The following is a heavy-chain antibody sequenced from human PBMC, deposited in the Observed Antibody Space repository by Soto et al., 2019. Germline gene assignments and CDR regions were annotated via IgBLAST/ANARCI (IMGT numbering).Heavy chain of an antibody. Sequence: VHLEESGGDLVQAGGSLRLSCAASGFTFSPYWMHWVRQAPGKGLVWVSRINSDGSTTSYADSVKDRFTISRDNAKNTLYLQMNSLRVEDTAVYYCAGSLVGSCDYWGEGTLVIFAS. CDR1: GFTFSPYW. CDR3: AGSLVGSCDY. CDR2: INSDGSTT. D-gene: IGHD2-15*01. V-gene: IGHV3-74*01. J-gene: IGHJ4*02.